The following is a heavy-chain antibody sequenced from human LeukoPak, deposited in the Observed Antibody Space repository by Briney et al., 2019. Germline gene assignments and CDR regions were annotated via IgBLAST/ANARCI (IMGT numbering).Heavy chain of an antibody. Sequence: GGSLRLSCAASGFTFSRNAMIWVRQAPGKGLEWVSAISGSGSDTYYADSVKGRFTISRDNSKNTVYLRMNGLRAEDTAIYYCAKDRLKSYDSTGDFDYWGQGTLVTVSS. CDR1: GFTFSRNA. J-gene: IGHJ4*02. V-gene: IGHV3-23*01. CDR3: AKDRLKSYDSTGDFDY. D-gene: IGHD3-22*01. CDR2: ISGSGSDT.